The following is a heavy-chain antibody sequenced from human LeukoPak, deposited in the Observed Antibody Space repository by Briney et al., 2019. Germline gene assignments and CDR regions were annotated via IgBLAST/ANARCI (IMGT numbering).Heavy chain of an antibody. V-gene: IGHV4-61*02. CDR1: GGSISSGSYY. CDR3: ARENYYDTSD. Sequence: SETLSLTCSVSGGSISSGSYYWSWIRQPAGKGLEWIGRIFLSGSTNYNPSLESRVTMSIATSKNQFSLSLRSVTAADTAVYYCARENYYDTSDWGQGTLVTVSS. D-gene: IGHD3-22*01. J-gene: IGHJ4*02. CDR2: IFLSGST.